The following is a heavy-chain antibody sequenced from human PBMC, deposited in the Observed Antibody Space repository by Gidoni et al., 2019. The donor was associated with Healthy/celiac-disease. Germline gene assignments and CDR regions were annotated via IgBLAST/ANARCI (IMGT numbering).Heavy chain of an antibody. Sequence: EVQLVESGGGLVQPGGSLKLSCAASGFTFSGSAMHWVRQASGKGLEWVGRIRSKANSYATAYAASVKGRFTISRDDSKNTAYLQMNSLKTEDTAVYYCTMSESAAGTNFDYWGQGTLVTVSS. J-gene: IGHJ4*02. D-gene: IGHD6-13*01. CDR2: IRSKANSYAT. CDR1: GFTFSGSA. CDR3: TMSESAAGTNFDY. V-gene: IGHV3-73*02.